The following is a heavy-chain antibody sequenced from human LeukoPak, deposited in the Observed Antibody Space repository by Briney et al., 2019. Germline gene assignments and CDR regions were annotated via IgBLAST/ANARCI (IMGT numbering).Heavy chain of an antibody. Sequence: GGSLRLSCAASAFTFTNYWMSWVRQAPGKGLEWVANIKQGGSEKYYVDSVKGRFTISRDNTKNSLYLQMNSLRADDTAVYYCARWFCTSTTCYYDYWGQGTLVTVSS. CDR1: AFTFTNYW. D-gene: IGHD2-2*01. V-gene: IGHV3-7*03. CDR2: IKQGGSEK. CDR3: ARWFCTSTTCYYDY. J-gene: IGHJ4*02.